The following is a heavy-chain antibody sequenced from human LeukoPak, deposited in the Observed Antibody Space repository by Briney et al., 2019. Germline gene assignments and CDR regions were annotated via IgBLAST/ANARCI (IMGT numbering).Heavy chain of an antibody. Sequence: PGGSLRLSCAASGFTFSNYAMSWVRQAPGKGLEWVSAISGSGGSTYYADSVKGRFTISRDNSKNTLYLQMNCLRAEDTAVYYCAKEAPFAMVRGVTGNYWGQGTLVTVSS. CDR3: AKEAPFAMVRGVTGNY. CDR1: GFTFSNYA. D-gene: IGHD3-10*01. J-gene: IGHJ4*02. CDR2: ISGSGGST. V-gene: IGHV3-23*01.